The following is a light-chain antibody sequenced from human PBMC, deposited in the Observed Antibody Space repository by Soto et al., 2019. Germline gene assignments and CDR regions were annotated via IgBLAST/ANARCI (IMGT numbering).Light chain of an antibody. CDR1: SSDVASYDL. Sequence: QSALTQPASVSGSPGQSITISCTGSSSDVASYDLVSWYQQHPGKAPKLMIYEVTKRPSGVSNRFSGSKSGNTAYLTISGLQAEDEADYYCCSYAGNSEVFGTGTKLTVL. CDR3: CSYAGNSEV. J-gene: IGLJ1*01. V-gene: IGLV2-23*02. CDR2: EVT.